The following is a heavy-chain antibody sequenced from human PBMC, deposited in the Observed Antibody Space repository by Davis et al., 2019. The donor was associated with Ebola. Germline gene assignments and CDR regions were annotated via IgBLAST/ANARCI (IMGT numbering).Heavy chain of an antibody. CDR3: ASGGGKYGMDV. CDR1: GGTFSSYA. CDR2: ISGSGGST. V-gene: IGHV3-23*01. D-gene: IGHD3-10*01. Sequence: SCKASGGTFSSYAMSWVRQAPGKGLEWVSAISGSGGSTYYADSVKGRFTISRDNSKNTLYLQMNSLRAEDTAVYYCASGGGKYGMDVWGQGTTVTVSS. J-gene: IGHJ6*02.